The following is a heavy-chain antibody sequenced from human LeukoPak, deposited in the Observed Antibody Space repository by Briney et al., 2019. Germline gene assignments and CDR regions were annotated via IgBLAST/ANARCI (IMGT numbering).Heavy chain of an antibody. V-gene: IGHV4-59*08. Sequence: SETLSLTCTVSGGSISSYYWSWIRQPPGKGLGWIGDIYYSGSTNYNPSLKSRVTISVDTSKNQFSLKLNSVTAADTAVYYCARHKGSSWLDAFDIWGQGTMVTVSS. CDR1: GGSISSYY. CDR3: ARHKGSSWLDAFDI. D-gene: IGHD6-13*01. CDR2: IYYSGST. J-gene: IGHJ3*02.